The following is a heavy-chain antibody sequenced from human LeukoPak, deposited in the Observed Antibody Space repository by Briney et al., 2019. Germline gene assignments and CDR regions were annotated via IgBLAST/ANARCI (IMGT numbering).Heavy chain of an antibody. J-gene: IGHJ4*02. D-gene: IGHD5-18*01. V-gene: IGHV3-23*01. CDR3: ARDAGYGYDRFDY. Sequence: GGSLRLSCAAPGFTLSSYAMSWVRQAPGKGLEWVSAISGSGGSTYYADSVKGRFTISRDNSKNTLYLQMNSLRAEDTAVYYCARDAGYGYDRFDYWGQGTQVTVSS. CDR2: ISGSGGST. CDR1: GFTLSSYA.